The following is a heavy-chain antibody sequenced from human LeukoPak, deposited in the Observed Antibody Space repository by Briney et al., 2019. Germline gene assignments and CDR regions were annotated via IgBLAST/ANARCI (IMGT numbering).Heavy chain of an antibody. CDR3: AKVYLSQSPFDY. CDR1: GFTISSYG. J-gene: IGHJ4*02. Sequence: GGSLRLSCAASGFTISSYGMHWVRQAPGRGLEWVAFIRYDGSNKYYADSVKGRFTISRDNSKNTLYLQMNSLRAEDTAVYYCAKVYLSQSPFDYWGQGTLVTVSS. CDR2: IRYDGSNK. V-gene: IGHV3-30*02. D-gene: IGHD2-21*01.